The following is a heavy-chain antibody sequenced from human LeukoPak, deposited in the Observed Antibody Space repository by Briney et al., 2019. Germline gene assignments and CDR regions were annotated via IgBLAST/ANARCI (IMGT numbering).Heavy chain of an antibody. D-gene: IGHD1-26*01. CDR1: GGSISSYY. J-gene: IGHJ3*02. V-gene: IGHV4-59*01. CDR3: AREKGGSYTLDAFDI. CDR2: IYYSGST. Sequence: PSETLSLTCTVSGGSISSYYRSWIRQPPGKGLEWIGYIYYSGSTNYNPSLKSRVTISVDTSKNQFSLKLSSVTAADTAVYYCAREKGGSYTLDAFDIWGQGTMVTVSS.